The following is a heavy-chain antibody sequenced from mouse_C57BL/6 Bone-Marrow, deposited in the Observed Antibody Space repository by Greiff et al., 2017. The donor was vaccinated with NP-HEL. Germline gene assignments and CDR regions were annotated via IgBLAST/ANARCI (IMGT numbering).Heavy chain of an antibody. V-gene: IGHV14-4*01. CDR1: GFNIKDDY. D-gene: IGHD1-1*01. J-gene: IGHJ1*03. CDR2: IDPENGDT. CDR3: TTDYYGSSPTEYFDV. Sequence: EVQLQQSGAELVRPGASVKLSCTASGFNIKDDYMHWVKQRPEQGLEWIGWIDPENGDTEYASKFQGKATITADTSSNTAYLQLSSLTSEDTAVYYCTTDYYGSSPTEYFDVWGTGTTVTVSS.